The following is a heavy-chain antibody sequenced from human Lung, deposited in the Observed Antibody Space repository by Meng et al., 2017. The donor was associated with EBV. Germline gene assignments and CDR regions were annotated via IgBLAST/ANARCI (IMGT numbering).Heavy chain of an antibody. CDR2: INPNSGGT. CDR1: GETFTGYY. D-gene: IGHD6-13*01. CDR3: ARDWEGSWAVFDY. J-gene: IGHJ4*02. V-gene: IGHV1-2*04. Sequence: QGRRGTSGAEVKKPGASGKGSCKGSGETFTGYYMHWVRQAPGQGLEWMGWINPNSGGTNYAQKFQGWVTMTRDTSISTAYMELSRLRSDDTAVYYCARDWEGSWAVFDYWGQGTLVTVSS.